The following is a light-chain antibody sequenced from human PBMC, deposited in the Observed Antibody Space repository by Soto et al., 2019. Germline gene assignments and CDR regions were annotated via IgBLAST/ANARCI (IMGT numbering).Light chain of an antibody. Sequence: EIVLTQSPGTLSLSPGERATLSCRATQSVNSNYLAWYQQKLGQAPRLLIYGASSRPTGIPDRFSGSGSGTDFPLTIRRLEPEDFAVYSCHQYGGSPLTFGGGTKVEI. V-gene: IGKV3-20*01. CDR2: GAS. CDR3: HQYGGSPLT. CDR1: QSVNSNY. J-gene: IGKJ4*01.